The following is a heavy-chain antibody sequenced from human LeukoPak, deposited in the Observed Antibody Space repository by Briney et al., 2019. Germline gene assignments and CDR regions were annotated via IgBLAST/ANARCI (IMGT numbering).Heavy chain of an antibody. CDR1: GYSISSGYY. Sequence: SETLSLTCTVSGYSISSGYYWGWIRQPPGKGLEWIGSIYHTGSTYYNLSLKSRVMISVDKSKNLFSLKLTSVTAADTAVYYCARVMGYCSSTSCLPFDYWGQGSLVTVSS. D-gene: IGHD2-2*01. CDR3: ARVMGYCSSTSCLPFDY. V-gene: IGHV4-38-2*02. CDR2: IYHTGST. J-gene: IGHJ4*02.